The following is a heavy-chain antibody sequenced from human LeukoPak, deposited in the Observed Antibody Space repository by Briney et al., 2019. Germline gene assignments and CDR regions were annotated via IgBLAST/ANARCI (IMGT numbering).Heavy chain of an antibody. D-gene: IGHD1-26*01. CDR2: ITSSGSTI. V-gene: IGHV3-48*03. CDR1: GFTFSSYE. CDR3: ARDTERKWELLAY. Sequence: GGSLRLSCAASGFTFSSYEMNWVRQAPGKGLEWVSYITSSGSTIYYADFVKGRFTISRDNAKNSLYLQMNSLRSDDTAVYYCARDTERKWELLAYWGQGTLVTVSS. J-gene: IGHJ4*02.